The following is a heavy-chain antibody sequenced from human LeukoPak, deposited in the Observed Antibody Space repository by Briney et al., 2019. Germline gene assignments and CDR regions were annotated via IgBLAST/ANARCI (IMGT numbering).Heavy chain of an antibody. CDR2: ISGYNGDT. Sequence: PRASVTVSCKASGYSFSNFGVTWVRQAPGQGLEWMGWISGYNGDTNYAQQFQGRVTMTTDASTSTAYMELKTLRSDDTAVFYCVRAPADPLRPYGMSVWGQGTTVIVSS. CDR3: VRAPADPLRPYGMSV. V-gene: IGHV1-18*01. CDR1: GYSFSNFG. D-gene: IGHD3-16*01. J-gene: IGHJ6*02.